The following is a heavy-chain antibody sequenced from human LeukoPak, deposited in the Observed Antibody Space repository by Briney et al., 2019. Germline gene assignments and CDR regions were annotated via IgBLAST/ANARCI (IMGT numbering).Heavy chain of an antibody. CDR2: IYYSGST. D-gene: IGHD6-19*01. CDR1: GGSISSGGYY. Sequence: SQTLSLTCTVSGGSISSGGYYWSWIRQHPGKGLEWIGYIYYSGSTYYNPSLKSRVTISVDTSKNQFSLKLSSVTAADTAVYYCAARGDSGGWSLYYYYYGMDVWGQGTTVTVSS. V-gene: IGHV4-31*03. CDR3: AARGDSGGWSLYYYYYGMDV. J-gene: IGHJ6*02.